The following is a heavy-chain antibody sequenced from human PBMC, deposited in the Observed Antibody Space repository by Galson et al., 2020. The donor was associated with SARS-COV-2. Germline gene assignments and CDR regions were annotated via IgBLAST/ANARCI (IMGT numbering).Heavy chain of an antibody. V-gene: IGHV1-2*02. Sequence: ASVKVSCKASGYTFTGYYMHWVRQAPGQELEWMGWINPNSGGTNYAQKFQGRVTMTRDTSISTAYMELSRLRSDDTSVYYCAKDHGDHYLDYWGQGTLVTVSS. J-gene: IGHJ4*02. CDR3: AKDHGDHYLDY. D-gene: IGHD4-17*01. CDR2: INPNSGGT. CDR1: GYTFTGYY.